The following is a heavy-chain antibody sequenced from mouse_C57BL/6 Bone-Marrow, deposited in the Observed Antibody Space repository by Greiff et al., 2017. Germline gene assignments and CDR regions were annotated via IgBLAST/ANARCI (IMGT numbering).Heavy chain of an antibody. J-gene: IGHJ4*01. CDR3: AREDSSGYLYYAMDY. CDR1: GYTFTSYW. CDR2: IYPGSGST. D-gene: IGHD3-2*02. V-gene: IGHV1-55*01. Sequence: QVQLQQSGAELVKPGASVKMSCKASGYTFTSYWITWVKQRPGQVLEWIGDIYPGSGSTNYNEKFKSKATLTVDTSSSTAYMQLSSLTSEDSAVYYCAREDSSGYLYYAMDYWGQGTSVTVSS.